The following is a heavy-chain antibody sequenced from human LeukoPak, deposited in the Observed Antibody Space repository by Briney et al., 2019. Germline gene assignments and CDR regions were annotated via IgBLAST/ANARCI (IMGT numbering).Heavy chain of an antibody. D-gene: IGHD4-17*01. CDR2: IYPGDSDT. Sequence: GESLKISCKGSGYSFTSYWIGWVRQMPGKGLEWMGIIYPGDSDTRYSPSFQGQVTISADKSINTAYLQWSSLKASDTAMYYCARRATVSTSYNWFDPWGQGTLVTVSS. CDR1: GYSFTSYW. V-gene: IGHV5-51*01. J-gene: IGHJ5*02. CDR3: ARRATVSTSYNWFDP.